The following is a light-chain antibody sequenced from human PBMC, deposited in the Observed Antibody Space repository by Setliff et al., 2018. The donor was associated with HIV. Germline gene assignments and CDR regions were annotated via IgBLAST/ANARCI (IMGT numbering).Light chain of an antibody. CDR2: EVK. Sequence: QSVLTQPASMSGSPGQSITISCTGSSDDVGGSNYVSWYQQHPGKAPKLIIYEVKVRPSGVSSRFSGSKSGTAASLTLSGLQTEDEADYYCSSYTKTGSVYVFGSGTKVTVL. J-gene: IGLJ1*01. V-gene: IGLV2-14*01. CDR1: SDDVGGSNY. CDR3: SSYTKTGSVYV.